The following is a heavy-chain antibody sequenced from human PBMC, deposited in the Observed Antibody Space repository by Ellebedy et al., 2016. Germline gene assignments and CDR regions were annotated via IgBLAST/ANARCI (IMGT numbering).Heavy chain of an antibody. CDR2: VHYSGKT. V-gene: IGHV4-59*01. CDR3: ARVRNGDFFYFDS. J-gene: IGHJ4*02. CDR1: GSSISNYY. Sequence: SETLSLXXTVVGSSISNYYWNWIRQPPGKGLEWIGYVHYSGKTIYNPSLESRVTISLDTSKNQFSLRLSSVTAADTALYFCARVRNGDFFYFDSWGQGTLVTVSS. D-gene: IGHD4-17*01.